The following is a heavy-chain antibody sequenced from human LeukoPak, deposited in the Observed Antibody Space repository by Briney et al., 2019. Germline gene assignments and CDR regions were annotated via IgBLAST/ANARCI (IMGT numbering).Heavy chain of an antibody. CDR2: INPNSGGT. CDR3: ARDPQSSSWSGYYYYYYMDV. J-gene: IGHJ6*03. CDR1: GYTFTGYY. Sequence: GASVKVSCKASGYTFTGYYMHWVRQAPGQGLEWMGWINPNSGGTNYAQKFQGRVTMTRDTSISTAYMELSRLRSDDTAVYYCARDPQSSSWSGYYYYYYMDVWGKGTTVTISS. V-gene: IGHV1-2*02. D-gene: IGHD6-13*01.